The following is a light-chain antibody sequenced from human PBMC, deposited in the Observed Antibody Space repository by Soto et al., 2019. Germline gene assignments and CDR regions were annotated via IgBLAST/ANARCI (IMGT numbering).Light chain of an antibody. CDR2: GNS. CDR3: QSYDSSLSGYV. J-gene: IGLJ1*01. CDR1: SSNIGAGYD. Sequence: QSVLTQPPSVSGAPGQRVTISCTGSSSNIGAGYDVHWYQQLPGTAPKLLIYGNSNRPSGVPNQSSGPKSGPSASLAITGLQAEDEADYYCQSYDSSLSGYVFGTGTKVTVL. V-gene: IGLV1-40*01.